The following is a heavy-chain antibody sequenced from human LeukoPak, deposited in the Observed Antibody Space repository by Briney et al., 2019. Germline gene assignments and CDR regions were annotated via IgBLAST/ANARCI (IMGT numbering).Heavy chain of an antibody. CDR2: ISSSSSYI. CDR1: GFTFSSYN. D-gene: IGHD1-26*01. V-gene: IGHV3-21*01. CDR3: ARGAWDNYYYYYMDV. J-gene: IGHJ6*03. Sequence: GGSLRLSCAASGFTFSSYNMNWVRQAPGKGLEWVSSISSSSSYIYYADSVKGRFTVSRDNAKNSLYLQMNSLRAEDTAVYYCARGAWDNYYYYYMDVWGKGTTVTISS.